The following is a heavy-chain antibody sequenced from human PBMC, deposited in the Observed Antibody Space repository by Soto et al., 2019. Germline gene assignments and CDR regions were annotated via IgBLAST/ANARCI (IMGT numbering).Heavy chain of an antibody. J-gene: IGHJ3*02. CDR3: ARAHRYYDYPVI. D-gene: IGHD3-22*01. Sequence: QVQLQESGPGLVKASQTLSLTCTVSGASVNSGDYYWSWVHQPPGRGLEWIGYIHYSETIYYNPSLMSRVQILVETFKNQSSLEVSSVTAADTAVYYCARAHRYYDYPVICGQGMTVTVSS. CDR2: IHYSETI. V-gene: IGHV4-30-4*01. CDR1: GASVNSGDYY.